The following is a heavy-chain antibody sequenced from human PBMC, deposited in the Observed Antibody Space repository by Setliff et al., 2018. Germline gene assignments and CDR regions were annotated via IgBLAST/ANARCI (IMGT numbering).Heavy chain of an antibody. CDR1: GYSISNGFY. CDR2: LFDGGSA. V-gene: IGHV4-38-2*02. CDR3: ARDPHYDPTYSLPGHAFDF. D-gene: IGHD3-22*01. J-gene: IGHJ3*01. Sequence: PSETLSPTCAVSGYSISNGFYWGGIRQSPVKGLEWIGSLFDGGSAYYSPSLKSRASISLDASKNQFALKLTSATAADTAVYYCARDPHYDPTYSLPGHAFDFWGQGIMVTVSS.